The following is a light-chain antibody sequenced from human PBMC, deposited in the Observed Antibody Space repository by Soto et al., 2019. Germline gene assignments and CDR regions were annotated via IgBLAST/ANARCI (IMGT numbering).Light chain of an antibody. V-gene: IGLV4-69*01. CDR3: QTWNTGIRL. J-gene: IGLJ3*02. Sequence: QSVLTQSPSASASLGASVNLTCTLSSGHSTYAIAWHQQQPEKGPRYLMKLNSDGTYIKGDGIPDRFSASISGAERYLTISSLQSEDDGDYYCQTWNTGIRLFGGGTQLTVL. CDR2: LNSDGTY. CDR1: SGHSTYA.